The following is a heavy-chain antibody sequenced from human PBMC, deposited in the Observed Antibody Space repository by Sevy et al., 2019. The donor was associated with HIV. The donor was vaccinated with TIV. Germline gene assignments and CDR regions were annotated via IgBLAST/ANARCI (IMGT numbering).Heavy chain of an antibody. V-gene: IGHV3-21*01. CDR2: ISSSSSYI. J-gene: IGHJ4*02. CDR3: ARVGVAYCGGDCYPDFDY. CDR1: GFTFSSYS. D-gene: IGHD2-21*02. Sequence: GGSLRLSCAASGFTFSSYSMNWVRQALGKGLEWVSSISSSSSYIYYADSVKGRFTISRDNAKNSLYLQMNSLRAEDTAVYYCARVGVAYCGGDCYPDFDYWGQGTLVTVSS.